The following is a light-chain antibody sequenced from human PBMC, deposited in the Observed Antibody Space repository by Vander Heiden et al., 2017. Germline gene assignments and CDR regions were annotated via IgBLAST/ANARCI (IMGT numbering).Light chain of an antibody. Sequence: DIQMTQSPSSLSASVGDRVTITCQASQDISNYLNWYQQKPGKAPKLLIYDASNLETGVQSRFSGSGSGTDFTFTISSLQPEDIATYYCQQGGTFGHGTKVDIK. J-gene: IGKJ3*01. V-gene: IGKV1-33*01. CDR2: DAS. CDR1: QDISNY. CDR3: QQGGT.